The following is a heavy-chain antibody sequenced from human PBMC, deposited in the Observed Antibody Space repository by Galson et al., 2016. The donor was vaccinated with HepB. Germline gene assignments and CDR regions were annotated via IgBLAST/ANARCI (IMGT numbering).Heavy chain of an antibody. D-gene: IGHD5-12*01. CDR3: ARGRSSGYIIDF. V-gene: IGHV4-4*02. Sequence: ETLSLTCAVSGGSITNHNWWSWVRQPPGKGLEWIGEIDFRRRTNYIPSLKRRVTISVDSSRNQFSLKLISVTAADTTVYYCARGRSSGYIIDFWGQGILVTVSS. J-gene: IGHJ4*02. CDR2: IDFRRRT. CDR1: GGSITNHNW.